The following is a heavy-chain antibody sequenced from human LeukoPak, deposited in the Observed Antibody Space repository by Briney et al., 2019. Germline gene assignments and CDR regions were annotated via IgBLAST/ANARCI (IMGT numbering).Heavy chain of an antibody. CDR2: INHSGST. V-gene: IGHV4-34*01. J-gene: IGHJ5*02. CDR3: ATNVGATTSGWFDP. Sequence: MPSETLSLTCAVYGGSFSGYYWSWIRQPPGEGLEWIGEINHSGSTNYNPSLKSRVTISVDTSKNQFSLKLSSVTAADTAVYYCATNVGATTSGWFDPWGQGTLVTVSS. CDR1: GGSFSGYY. D-gene: IGHD1-26*01.